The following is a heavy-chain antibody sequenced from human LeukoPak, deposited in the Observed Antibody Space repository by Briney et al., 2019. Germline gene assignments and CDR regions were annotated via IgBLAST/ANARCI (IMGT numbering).Heavy chain of an antibody. Sequence: GGSLRFSCAASGFTFGSYAMHWVRQAPGKGLEWVAVISYDGSNKYYADSVKGRFTISRDNSKNTLYLQMNSLRAEDTAVYYCARDRHTYYDILTGYSFSGEYTYWGQGTLVTVSS. J-gene: IGHJ4*02. CDR1: GFTFGSYA. CDR3: ARDRHTYYDILTGYSFSGEYTY. CDR2: ISYDGSNK. D-gene: IGHD3-9*01. V-gene: IGHV3-30*04.